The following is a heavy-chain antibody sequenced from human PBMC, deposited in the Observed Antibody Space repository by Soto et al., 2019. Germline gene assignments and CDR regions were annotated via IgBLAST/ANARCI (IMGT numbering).Heavy chain of an antibody. Sequence: TLSLTCTVSGGSISSGGYSWTWIRQHPGKGLEWIGYIYYSGSTYYKPSLKSRVTISVDTSKNQLSLKLSSVTAADTAVYYCARGQVVAAQHWGQGTLVTV. CDR1: GGSISSGGYS. CDR2: IYYSGST. D-gene: IGHD2-15*01. CDR3: ARGQVVAAQH. V-gene: IGHV4-31*03. J-gene: IGHJ4*02.